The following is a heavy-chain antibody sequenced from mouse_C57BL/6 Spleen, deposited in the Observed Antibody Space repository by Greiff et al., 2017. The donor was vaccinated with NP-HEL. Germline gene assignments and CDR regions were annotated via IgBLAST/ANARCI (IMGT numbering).Heavy chain of an antibody. D-gene: IGHD3-2*02. CDR3: ARHEDSSGYFYYAMDY. CDR2: FYPGSGSI. V-gene: IGHV1-62-2*01. CDR1: GYTFTEYT. Sequence: VQLQQSGAELVKPGASVKLSCKASGYTFTEYTIHWVKQRSGQGLEWIGWFYPGSGSIKFNEKFKDKATLTADKSSSAVYMELSRLTSEDSAVYFCARHEDSSGYFYYAMDYWGQGTSVTVSS. J-gene: IGHJ4*01.